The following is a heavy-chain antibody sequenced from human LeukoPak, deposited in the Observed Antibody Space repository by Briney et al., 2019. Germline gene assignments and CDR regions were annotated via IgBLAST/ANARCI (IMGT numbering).Heavy chain of an antibody. D-gene: IGHD1-26*01. CDR2: ISSNGGST. CDR3: AREASGSSHLDY. J-gene: IGHJ4*02. CDR1: GFTFSSYA. Sequence: GGSLRLSCAASGFTFSSYAMHWVRQAPGKGLEYVSAISSNGGSTYYANSVKGRFTISRDNSKNTLYLQMGSPRAEDMAVYYCAREASGSSHLDYWGQGTLVTVSS. V-gene: IGHV3-64*01.